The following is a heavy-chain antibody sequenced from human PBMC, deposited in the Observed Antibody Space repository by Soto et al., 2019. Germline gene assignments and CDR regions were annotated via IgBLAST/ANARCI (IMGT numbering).Heavy chain of an antibody. CDR1: GGSISSYY. D-gene: IGHD4-17*01. CDR2: IYCSGST. J-gene: IGHJ4*02. Sequence: SETLSLTRTVSGGSISSYYWSWIRQPPGKGLEWIGYIYCSGSTNYNPSLKSRVTISVDTSKNQFSLKLSSVTAADTAVYYCARYTVTTMYFDYWGQGTLVTVSS. V-gene: IGHV4-59*01. CDR3: ARYTVTTMYFDY.